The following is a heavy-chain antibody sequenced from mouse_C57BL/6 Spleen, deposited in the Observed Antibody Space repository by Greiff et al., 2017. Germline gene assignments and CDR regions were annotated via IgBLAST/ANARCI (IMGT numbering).Heavy chain of an antibody. CDR3: ASGSSRAWFAY. D-gene: IGHD1-1*01. J-gene: IGHJ3*01. CDR2: ISSGSSTI. V-gene: IGHV5-17*01. Sequence: EVQLVESGGGLVKPGGSLKLSCAASGFTFSDYGMHWVRQAPEKGLEWVAYISSGSSTIYYEDTVKGRFTISRDNAKNTLFLQMTGLRSEDTAMYYCASGSSRAWFAYWGQGTLVTVSS. CDR1: GFTFSDYG.